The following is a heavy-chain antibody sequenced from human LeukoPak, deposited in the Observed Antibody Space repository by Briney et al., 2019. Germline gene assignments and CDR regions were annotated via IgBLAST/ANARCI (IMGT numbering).Heavy chain of an antibody. CDR3: ARSNVWAFDF. Sequence: PGGSLRLSCAASGFTFSNYWMNWVRQAPGKGLEWVANIKGDGSEKYFVASVRGRFTTSRDNAKNSLYLQMSSLRAEDTAVYYCARSNVWAFDFGGQGTLVTVSS. J-gene: IGHJ4*02. V-gene: IGHV3-7*05. D-gene: IGHD5/OR15-5a*01. CDR1: GFTFSNYW. CDR2: IKGDGSEK.